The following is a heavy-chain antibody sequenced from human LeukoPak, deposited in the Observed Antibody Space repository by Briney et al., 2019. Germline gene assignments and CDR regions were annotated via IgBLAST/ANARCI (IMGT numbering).Heavy chain of an antibody. CDR2: IHTTGST. Sequence: SETLSLTCTLSGGSITSDHWGWIRQPPGKGLESVGYIHTTGSTDYSPSLRSRVTISMDASKNQFSLNLRSVTAADTAIYYCATHLFGKGLEYWGQGILVTVSS. CDR1: GGSITSDH. D-gene: IGHD2-21*01. V-gene: IGHV4-4*09. J-gene: IGHJ4*02. CDR3: ATHLFGKGLEY.